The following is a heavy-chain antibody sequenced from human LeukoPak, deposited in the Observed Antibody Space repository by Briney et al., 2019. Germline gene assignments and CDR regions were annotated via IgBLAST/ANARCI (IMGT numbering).Heavy chain of an antibody. CDR3: ARDLGFTTVTYFDY. CDR2: IWYDGSNK. D-gene: IGHD4-17*01. J-gene: IGHJ4*02. V-gene: IGHV3-33*08. Sequence: GGSLRLSCAASGFSFSSFEMHWVRQAPGKGLEWVAVIWYDGSNKYYADSVKGRFTISRDNSKNTLYLQMNSLRAEDTAVYYCARDLGFTTVTYFDYWGQGTLVTVSS. CDR1: GFSFSSFE.